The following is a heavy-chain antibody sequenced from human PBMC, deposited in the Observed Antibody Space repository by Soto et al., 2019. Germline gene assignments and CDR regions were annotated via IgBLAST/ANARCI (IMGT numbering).Heavy chain of an antibody. J-gene: IGHJ4*02. Sequence: SVKVSCKASGYTFTSYAMHWVRQAPGQRLEWMGWIIPILGIANYAQKFQGRVTITADKSTSTAYMELSSLRSEDTAVYYCVLPGYYDSSGYYFDYWGQGTLVTVSS. V-gene: IGHV1-69*10. CDR2: IIPILGIA. CDR3: VLPGYYDSSGYYFDY. CDR1: GYTFTSYA. D-gene: IGHD3-22*01.